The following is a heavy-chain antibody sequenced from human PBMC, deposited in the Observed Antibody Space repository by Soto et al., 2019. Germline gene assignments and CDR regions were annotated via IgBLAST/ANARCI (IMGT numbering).Heavy chain of an antibody. CDR3: ARAPGGYDRSGYTFDY. Sequence: QVQLQESGPGLVKPSQTLSLTCTVSGGSVSSGDYYWTWIRQPPGKGLEWIGYIYYSGSTYYNPSLKGRVTISVDTSKNQFSLKLSSVTAADTAVYYCARAPGGYDRSGYTFDYWGQGTLVTVSS. J-gene: IGHJ4*02. D-gene: IGHD3-22*01. CDR2: IYYSGST. V-gene: IGHV4-30-4*01. CDR1: GGSVSSGDYY.